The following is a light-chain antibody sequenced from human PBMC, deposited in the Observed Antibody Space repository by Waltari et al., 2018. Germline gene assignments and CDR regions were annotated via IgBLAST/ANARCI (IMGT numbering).Light chain of an antibody. Sequence: QSALTQPPSASGSPGQSVTISCTGTSSDVGAYHYVYWYQQHPGKAPKLMIFAVSDRPPGVPGRFSGSKSGKTASLNVAGLQVDDEADYYCSAYTARSWVFGGGTKLTVL. V-gene: IGLV2-8*01. J-gene: IGLJ3*02. CDR3: SAYTARSWV. CDR1: SSDVGAYHY. CDR2: AVS.